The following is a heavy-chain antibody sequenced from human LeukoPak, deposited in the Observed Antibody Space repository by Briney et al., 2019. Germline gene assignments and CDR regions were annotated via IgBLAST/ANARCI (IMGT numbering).Heavy chain of an antibody. Sequence: SETLSLTCAVYGGSFSGYYWSWIRQPPGKGLEWIGYIYYSGSTNYNPSLKSRVTISVDTSKNQFSLKLSSVTAADTAVYYCARQVYSSWSNWFDPWGQGTLVTVSS. D-gene: IGHD6-13*01. CDR1: GGSFSGYY. CDR3: ARQVYSSWSNWFDP. J-gene: IGHJ5*02. CDR2: IYYSGST. V-gene: IGHV4-59*08.